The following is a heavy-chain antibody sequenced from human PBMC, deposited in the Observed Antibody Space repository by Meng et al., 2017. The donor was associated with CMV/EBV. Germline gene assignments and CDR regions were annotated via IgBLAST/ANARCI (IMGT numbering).Heavy chain of an antibody. CDR1: GVTVSDNY. Sequence: ASGVTVSDNYMRWVRQAPGKGLEGVSLIYSGGYTAYGDYVKGRFTITRDNSKNTLYLQMNSLRAEDKAVYYCAKVRGKVGATCYFDSWGQGTLVTVSS. V-gene: IGHV3-66*02. CDR3: AKVRGKVGATCYFDS. CDR2: IYSGGYT. D-gene: IGHD1-26*01. J-gene: IGHJ4*02.